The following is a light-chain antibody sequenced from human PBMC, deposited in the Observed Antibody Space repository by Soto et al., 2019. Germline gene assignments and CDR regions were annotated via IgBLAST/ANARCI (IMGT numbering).Light chain of an antibody. Sequence: DIQMTQSPSTLSASVGDRVTITCRASQSISIWLAWYQQKPGKAPKLLIYASSTLQSGVPSRFSGSGXGTDFALTISSLQPEDCATYWCLQTSDFPXTFGQGTKVXIK. J-gene: IGKJ1*01. CDR3: LQTSDFPXT. V-gene: IGKV1-12*01. CDR1: QSISIW. CDR2: ASS.